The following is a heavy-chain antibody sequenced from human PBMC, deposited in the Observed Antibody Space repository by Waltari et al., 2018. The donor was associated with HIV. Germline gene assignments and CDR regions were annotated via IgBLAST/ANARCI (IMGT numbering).Heavy chain of an antibody. Sequence: QLQLQESGPGLVKPSETLSLTCTVSGGSISSSSYYWGWMRQPPGKGLEWIGSVYYSGATYYNPSRKRRVTISVDTSKNQFSLKLSSVTAADTAVYYCARHTKWELLHWGQGTLVTVSS. J-gene: IGHJ4*02. CDR2: VYYSGAT. CDR3: ARHTKWELLH. D-gene: IGHD1-26*01. V-gene: IGHV4-39*01. CDR1: GGSISSSSYY.